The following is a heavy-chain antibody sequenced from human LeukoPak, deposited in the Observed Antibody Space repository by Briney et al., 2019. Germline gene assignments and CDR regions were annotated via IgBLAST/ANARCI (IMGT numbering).Heavy chain of an antibody. J-gene: IGHJ5*02. V-gene: IGHV3-23*01. D-gene: IGHD6-13*01. CDR2: IKGSGDTI. CDR1: GITCSDYA. Sequence: GSLRLSCAASGITCSDYAMAWVRQSPSKGLEWVSAIKGSGDTIYYADSVKGRFIISRDNSKRMVDLQMDSMIAEDTAIYYCAKNLVAGNLIRWSDPWGTGTLVTVSS. CDR3: AKNLVAGNLIRWSDP.